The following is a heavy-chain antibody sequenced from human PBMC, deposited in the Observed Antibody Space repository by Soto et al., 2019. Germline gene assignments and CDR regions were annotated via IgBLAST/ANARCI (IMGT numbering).Heavy chain of an antibody. J-gene: IGHJ3*02. CDR1: GGTFSSYA. D-gene: IGHD5-18*01. V-gene: IGHV1-69*01. CDR2: IIPIFGTA. CDR3: ASRGYSDGWAGGAFDI. Sequence: QVQLVQSGAEVKKPGSSVKVSCKASGGTFSSYAISWVRQAPGQGLEWMGGIIPIFGTANYAQKFQGRVTITADESTTTAYMELSSLRSEDTAVYYCASRGYSDGWAGGAFDICGQGTMVTVSS.